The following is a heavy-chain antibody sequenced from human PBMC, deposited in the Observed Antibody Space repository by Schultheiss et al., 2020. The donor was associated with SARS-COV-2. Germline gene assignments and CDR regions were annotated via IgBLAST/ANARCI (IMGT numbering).Heavy chain of an antibody. CDR3: ARAYSSSSHVDY. Sequence: SETLSLTCAVYGGSFSTYYWSWIRQPPGKGLEWIGEINHSGSTNYNPSLKSRVTISVDTSKNQFSLKMSSVTAADTAVYYCARAYSSSSHVDYWGQGTLVTVSS. D-gene: IGHD6-6*01. CDR1: GGSFSTYY. V-gene: IGHV4-34*01. J-gene: IGHJ4*02. CDR2: INHSGST.